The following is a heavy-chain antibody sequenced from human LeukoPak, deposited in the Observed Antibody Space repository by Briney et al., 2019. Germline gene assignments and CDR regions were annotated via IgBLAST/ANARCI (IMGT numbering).Heavy chain of an antibody. CDR3: ARTEIAVAGTGGDYYYYYGMDV. CDR1: GYTFTSYG. Sequence: ASVKVSCKASGYTFTSYGISWVRQAPGQGLEWMGCISSCNGYYKLQPNLQGRVTMTTDTPTSTGYMELRSLRSDDSAVYYCARTEIAVAGTGGDYYYYYGMDVWGQGTTVTVSS. CDR2: ISSCNGYY. V-gene: IGHV1-18*01. J-gene: IGHJ6*02. D-gene: IGHD6-13*01.